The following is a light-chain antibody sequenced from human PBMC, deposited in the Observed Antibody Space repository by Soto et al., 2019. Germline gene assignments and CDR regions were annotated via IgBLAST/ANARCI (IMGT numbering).Light chain of an antibody. CDR3: SSYTSSSPLV. CDR2: DVS. V-gene: IGLV2-14*01. CDR1: SSDVGGYNY. J-gene: IGLJ2*01. Sequence: QSVLTQPASVSGSPGQSITISCTGTSSDVGGYNYVSWYQQHPGKAPKLMIYDVSNRPSGVSNRFSGSKSGNTASLTISGLQAEDEADYYCSSYTSSSPLVFGGGTSSPS.